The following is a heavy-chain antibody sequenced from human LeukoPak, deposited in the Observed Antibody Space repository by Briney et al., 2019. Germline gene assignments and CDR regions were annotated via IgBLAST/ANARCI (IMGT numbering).Heavy chain of an antibody. CDR1: GFTFSTFT. J-gene: IGHJ4*02. Sequence: GGSLRLSCAASGFTFSTFTMHWVRQAPGKGLEYVSGITDNGGTRNYANSVKGRFTISRDNSKNTLYLQMGSLRPDDMAVYYCAIKIGGYAYGGQGTLVTVSS. CDR3: AIKIGGYAY. V-gene: IGHV3-64*01. D-gene: IGHD5-12*01. CDR2: ITDNGGTR.